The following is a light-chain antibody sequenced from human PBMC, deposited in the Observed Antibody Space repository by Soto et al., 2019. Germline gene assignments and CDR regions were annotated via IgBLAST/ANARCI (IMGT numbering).Light chain of an antibody. J-gene: IGLJ1*01. CDR3: NSYTTSETYV. CDR1: NSDVGSYNR. V-gene: IGLV2-14*01. CDR2: DVN. Sequence: QSVLTQPASVSGSPGQSITISCTGTNSDVGSYNRVSWYQQPPGTAPKLIIYDVNNRPSGVSYRSSGSKSGNTASLTISGLQAEDEADYYCNSYTTSETYVFGTGTKVTVL.